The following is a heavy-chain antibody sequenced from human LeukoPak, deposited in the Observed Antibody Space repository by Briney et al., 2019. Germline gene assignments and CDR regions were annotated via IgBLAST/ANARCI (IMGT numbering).Heavy chain of an antibody. V-gene: IGHV1-69*05. CDR1: GGTFNSYA. CDR2: IIPIFGTA. CDR3: ARHTSHYYYYYMDV. D-gene: IGHD2/OR15-2a*01. J-gene: IGHJ6*03. Sequence: GSSVTVSCKASGGTFNSYAISWVRQAPGQGLEWMGGIIPIFGTANYAQKFQGRVTITTDESTSTAYMELGSLRSEDTAVYYCARHTSHYYYYYMDVWGKGTTVTVSS.